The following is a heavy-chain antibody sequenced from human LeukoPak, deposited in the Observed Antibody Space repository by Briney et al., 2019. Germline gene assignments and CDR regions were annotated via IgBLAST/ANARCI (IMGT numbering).Heavy chain of an antibody. CDR2: MNPNSGNT. CDR1: GYTFTSYD. J-gene: IGHJ4*02. Sequence: ASVKVSCKASGYTFTSYDINWVRQATGQGLEWMGWMNPNSGNTGYAQKFQGRVTMTRNTSISTANMELSSLRSEDTAVYYCATLDILTGYSLDYWGQGTLVTVSS. D-gene: IGHD3-9*01. CDR3: ATLDILTGYSLDY. V-gene: IGHV1-8*01.